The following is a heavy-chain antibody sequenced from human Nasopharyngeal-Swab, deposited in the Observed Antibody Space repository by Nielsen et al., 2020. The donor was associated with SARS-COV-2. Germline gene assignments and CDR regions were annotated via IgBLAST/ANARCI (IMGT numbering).Heavy chain of an antibody. J-gene: IGHJ6*03. CDR3: ARAKEWLYYMDV. CDR1: GGSISSYY. V-gene: IGHV4-59*01. CDR2: IYYSGST. D-gene: IGHD3-3*01. Sequence: GSLRLSCTVSGGSISSYYWSWIRQPPGKGLEWIGYIYYSGSTNYNPSLKSRVTISVYTSKNQFSLKLSSVTAADTAVYYCARAKEWLYYMDVWGKGSTVTVSS.